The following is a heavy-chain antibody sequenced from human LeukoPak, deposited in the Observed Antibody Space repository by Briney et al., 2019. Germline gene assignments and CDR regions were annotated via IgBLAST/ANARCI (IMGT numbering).Heavy chain of an antibody. J-gene: IGHJ4*02. CDR1: GFTFSRYA. CDR3: ARTDTSGWSRPLDC. Sequence: HTGGSLRPSCAASGFTFSRYALHWVRQAPGKGLEWVAVISSDGSNKYYAGSVEGRFTISRDNYNNTLLLQMNSLRAEDTAVYYCARTDTSGWSRPLDCWGQGTLVTVSS. D-gene: IGHD6-19*01. V-gene: IGHV3-30-3*01. CDR2: ISSDGSNK.